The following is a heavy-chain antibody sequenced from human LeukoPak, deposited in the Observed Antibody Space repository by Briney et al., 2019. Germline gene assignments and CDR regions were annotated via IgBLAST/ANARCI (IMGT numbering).Heavy chain of an antibody. Sequence: PSETLSLTCAVSGGFISSSNWWSWVRQPPGKGLEWIGEIYHIGSTNYNPSLKSRVTISVDTSKNQFSLKLSSVTAADTAVYYCARHTAAAGRDYFDYWGQGTLVTVSS. CDR2: IYHIGST. CDR3: ARHTAAAGRDYFDY. V-gene: IGHV4-4*02. CDR1: GGFISSSNW. J-gene: IGHJ4*02. D-gene: IGHD6-13*01.